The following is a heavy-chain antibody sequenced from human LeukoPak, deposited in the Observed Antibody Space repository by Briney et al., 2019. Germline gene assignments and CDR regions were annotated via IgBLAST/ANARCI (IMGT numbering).Heavy chain of an antibody. D-gene: IGHD5-18*01. CDR1: GGTFSSYA. CDR3: ARDRGGYSYGISFDY. J-gene: IGHJ4*02. CDR2: IIPIFGIA. Sequence: ASVKVSCKASGGTFSSYAISWVRQAPGQGLGWMGRIIPIFGIANYAQKFQGRVTITADKSTSTAYMELSSLRSEDTAVYYCARDRGGYSYGISFDYWGQGTLVTVSS. V-gene: IGHV1-69*04.